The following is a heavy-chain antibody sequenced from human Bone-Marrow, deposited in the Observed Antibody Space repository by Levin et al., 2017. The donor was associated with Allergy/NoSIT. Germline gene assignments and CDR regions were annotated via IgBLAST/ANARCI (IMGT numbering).Heavy chain of an antibody. CDR1: GFTFSDYY. Sequence: GGSLRLSCAASGFTFSDYYMHWIRQAPGRGLEWIAYISATSSFTSFADSLRGRFTISRDHANNSLFLQMNSLRGEDTAAYFCARGGRRYQLLNAFDIWGQGTLVTVSS. CDR2: ISATSSFT. CDR3: ARGGRRYQLLNAFDI. V-gene: IGHV3-11*06. D-gene: IGHD2-2*01. J-gene: IGHJ3*02.